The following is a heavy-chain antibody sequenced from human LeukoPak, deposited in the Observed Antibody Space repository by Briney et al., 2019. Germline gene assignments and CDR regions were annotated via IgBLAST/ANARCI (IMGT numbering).Heavy chain of an antibody. D-gene: IGHD3-10*01. CDR3: ARDHPGRGSGPLDY. V-gene: IGHV4-34*01. CDR2: INHSGST. Sequence: PSETLSLTCAVYGGSFSGYYWSWIRQPPGKGLEWIGEINHSGSTNYNPSLKSRVTISVDTSKNQFSLKLSSVTAADTAVYYCARDHPGRGSGPLDYWGQGTLVTVSS. J-gene: IGHJ4*02. CDR1: GGSFSGYY.